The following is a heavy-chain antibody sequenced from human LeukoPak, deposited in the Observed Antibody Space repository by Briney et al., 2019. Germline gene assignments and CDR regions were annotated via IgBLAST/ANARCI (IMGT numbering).Heavy chain of an antibody. Sequence: GRSLRLSCAASGFTFSRYTMHWVRRAPGKGLEWVAVISYDGSNKYYADSVKGRFTISRDNSKNTLYLQMNSLRAEDTAVYYCACEENSSGYSFDYWAREPWSPSPQ. V-gene: IGHV3-30-3*01. CDR3: ACEENSSGYSFDY. D-gene: IGHD3-22*01. J-gene: IGHJ4*02. CDR2: ISYDGSNK. CDR1: GFTFSRYT.